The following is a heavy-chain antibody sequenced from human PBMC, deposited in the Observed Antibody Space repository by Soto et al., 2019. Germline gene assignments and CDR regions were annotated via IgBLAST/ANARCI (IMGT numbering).Heavy chain of an antibody. CDR3: ARDWWGTVTTELTDY. D-gene: IGHD4-17*01. J-gene: IGHJ4*02. V-gene: IGHV3-30-3*01. CDR2: ISYDGSNK. Sequence: PGGSLRLSCAASGFTFSSYAMHWVRQAPGKGLEWVAVISYDGSNKYYADSVKGRFTISRDNSKNTLYLQMNSLRAEDTAVYYCARDWWGTVTTELTDYWGQGTLVTVSS. CDR1: GFTFSSYA.